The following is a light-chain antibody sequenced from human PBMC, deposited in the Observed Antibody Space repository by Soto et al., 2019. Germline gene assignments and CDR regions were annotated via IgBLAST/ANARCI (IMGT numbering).Light chain of an antibody. V-gene: IGKV1-39*01. CDR3: QQSYSTPPYT. CDR1: QSISND. CDR2: AAS. J-gene: IGKJ2*01. Sequence: DIPMTQSPSSLSASVGDTVTITCRASQSISNDLYWYQQKPGKAPKLLIYAASTLQGGVPSRFSGSGSGTDFTLTISSLQPEDFATYYCQQSYSTPPYTFGQGTRLEIK.